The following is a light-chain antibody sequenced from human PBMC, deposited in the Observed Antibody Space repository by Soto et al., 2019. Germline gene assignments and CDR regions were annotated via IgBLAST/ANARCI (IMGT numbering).Light chain of an antibody. J-gene: IGLJ1*01. CDR1: SSDVGVYTH. CDR2: EVS. Sequence: QLVLTQPASVSGSPGQSITISCTGTSSDVGVYTHVSWYQQHPGKAPKLMIYEVSNRPSGVSNRFSGSKSGNTASLTISGLQAEDEAAYYCNSYTTSYTYVFGTGTKLTVL. CDR3: NSYTTSYTYV. V-gene: IGLV2-14*01.